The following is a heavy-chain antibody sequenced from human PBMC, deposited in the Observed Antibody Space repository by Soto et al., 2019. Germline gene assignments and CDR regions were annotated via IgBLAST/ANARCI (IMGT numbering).Heavy chain of an antibody. CDR2: INHLGST. CDR3: ASGGNSGAY. V-gene: IGHV4-34*01. D-gene: IGHD4-17*01. CDR1: GVSVSNYY. Sequence: SETLSLTXAVYGVSVSNYYWSWIRQPPGKGLEWIGAINHLGSTNYNPSLKSRVTISIDTSKNQFSLKLNSVTAADTAVYFCASGGNSGAYWGQGTLVTVSS. J-gene: IGHJ4*02.